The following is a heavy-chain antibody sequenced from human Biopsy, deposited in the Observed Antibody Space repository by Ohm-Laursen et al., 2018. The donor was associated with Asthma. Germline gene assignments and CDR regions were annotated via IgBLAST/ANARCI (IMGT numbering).Heavy chain of an antibody. CDR3: ARAVDYSHYYGIDV. CDR1: GYTFNSAG. V-gene: IGHV1-18*01. D-gene: IGHD3-10*01. CDR2: ISVYNGNT. J-gene: IGHJ6*02. Sequence: ASVKASRKTSGYTFNSAGITWVRQAPGQGLEWMGWISVYNGNTKVAQKLQDRVTMITDTSTSTAYMELRSLRSDDTAVYFCARAVDYSHYYGIDVWGQGTTVTVS.